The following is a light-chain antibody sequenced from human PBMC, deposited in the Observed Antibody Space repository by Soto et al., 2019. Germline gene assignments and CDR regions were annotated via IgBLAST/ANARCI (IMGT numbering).Light chain of an antibody. Sequence: DIQMTQSPSTLPASVGDRVTITCRASQSISNWLAWYQQKPGKAPNLLIYAASSLQSGVPSRFSGSGSGTDFTLTISSLQPEDFATDYCQQSYSTTLTFGQGTRLEIK. V-gene: IGKV1-39*01. CDR3: QQSYSTTLT. J-gene: IGKJ5*01. CDR2: AAS. CDR1: QSISNW.